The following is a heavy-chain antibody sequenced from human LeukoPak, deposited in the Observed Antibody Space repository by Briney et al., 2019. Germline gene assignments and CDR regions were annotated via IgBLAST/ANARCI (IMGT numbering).Heavy chain of an antibody. CDR3: ARRGIAAAGTDY. J-gene: IGHJ4*02. Sequence: ASVKVSCKASGYTFTGYYMHWVRQAPGQGLEWMGRINPNSGGTNYAQKFQGRVTMTRDTSISTAYMELSRLRSDDTAVYYRARRGIAAAGTDYWGQGTLVTVSS. V-gene: IGHV1-2*06. CDR2: INPNSGGT. D-gene: IGHD6-13*01. CDR1: GYTFTGYY.